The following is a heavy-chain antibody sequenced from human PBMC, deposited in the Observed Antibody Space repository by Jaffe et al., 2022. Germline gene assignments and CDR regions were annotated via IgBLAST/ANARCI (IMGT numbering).Heavy chain of an antibody. CDR2: IHFKSDAV. Sequence: EVQLVESGGGLVQPGGSLRLSCAVSGFTSVEHAMHWVRQAPGKGLEWVSGIHFKSDAVDYADSVRGRFTISRDKTHNSLYLQMDSLRPEDTALYYCTDDVDMGGLYSWGQGTLVTVSS. CDR3: TDDVDMGGLYS. J-gene: IGHJ4*02. D-gene: IGHD3-3*01. V-gene: IGHV3-9*02. CDR1: GFTSVEHA.